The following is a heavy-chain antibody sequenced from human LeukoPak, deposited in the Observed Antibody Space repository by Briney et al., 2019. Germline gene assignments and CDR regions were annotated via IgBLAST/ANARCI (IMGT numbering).Heavy chain of an antibody. CDR1: GGSFSGYY. Sequence: SETLSLTCAVYGGSFSGYYWSWIRQPPGKGLEWIGYIYYSGSTNYNPSLKSRVTISVDTSKNQFSLKLSSVTAADTAVYYCARQGQLVPSYYFDYWGQGTLVTVSS. V-gene: IGHV4-59*08. CDR3: ARQGQLVPSYYFDY. CDR2: IYYSGST. J-gene: IGHJ4*02. D-gene: IGHD6-6*01.